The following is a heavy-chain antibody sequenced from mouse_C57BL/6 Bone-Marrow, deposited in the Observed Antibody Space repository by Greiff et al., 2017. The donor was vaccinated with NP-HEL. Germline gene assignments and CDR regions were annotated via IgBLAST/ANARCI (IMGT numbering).Heavy chain of an antibody. CDR1: GYAFTNYL. D-gene: IGHD2-5*01. CDR3: ARSLYSNPWFAY. J-gene: IGHJ3*01. Sequence: VQLQQPGAELVKPGASVKLSCKASGYAFTNYLIEWVKQRPGQGLEWIGVINPGSGGTNYNEKFKGKATLTADKSSSTAYMQLSSLTSEDSAVYFCARSLYSNPWFAYWGQGTLVTVSA. V-gene: IGHV1-54*01. CDR2: INPGSGGT.